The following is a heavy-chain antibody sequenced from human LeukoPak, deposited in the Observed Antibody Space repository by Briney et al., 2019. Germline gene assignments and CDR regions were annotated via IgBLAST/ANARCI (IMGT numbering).Heavy chain of an antibody. CDR1: GFTFDDYG. CDR3: ARGPYDSSGYYCPLDY. V-gene: IGHV3-20*04. CDR2: INWNGGST. Sequence: GGSLRLSXAASGFTFDDYGMSWVRQAPGEGLEWVSGINWNGGSTGYADSVKGRFTISRDNAKNSLYLQMNSLRAEDTALYYCARGPYDSSGYYCPLDYWGQGTLVTVSS. J-gene: IGHJ4*02. D-gene: IGHD3-22*01.